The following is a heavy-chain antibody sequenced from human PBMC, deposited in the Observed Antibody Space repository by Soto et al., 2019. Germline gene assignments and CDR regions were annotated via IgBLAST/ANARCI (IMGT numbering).Heavy chain of an antibody. Sequence: PSETLSLTCTVSGGSISSGGCYWGWLRQTPGKGLEFIGGMYYSGTTYYNPSLKSRVTISVDTSKNQFSLKLISVTAADTAVYYCARVPHSYDSSGYPIDVFDIWGQGTMVTVSS. J-gene: IGHJ3*02. CDR3: ARVPHSYDSSGYPIDVFDI. CDR1: GGSISSGGCY. V-gene: IGHV4-39*07. CDR2: MYYSGTT. D-gene: IGHD3-22*01.